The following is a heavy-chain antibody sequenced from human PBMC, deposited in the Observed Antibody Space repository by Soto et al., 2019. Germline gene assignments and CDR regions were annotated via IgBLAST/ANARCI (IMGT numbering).Heavy chain of an antibody. CDR3: ARLDGRHWTNGQLDY. Sequence: HGESLKISCRVSGYSFTSYWISWVRQMPGKGLEWMGRIDPTDSYANYSPSFQGHVTFSVDRSINTAYLQWSSLKAPDTAVYYCARLDGRHWTNGQLDYWGQGTLVAVAS. J-gene: IGHJ4*02. V-gene: IGHV5-10-1*01. CDR2: IDPTDSYA. D-gene: IGHD2-8*01. CDR1: GYSFTSYW.